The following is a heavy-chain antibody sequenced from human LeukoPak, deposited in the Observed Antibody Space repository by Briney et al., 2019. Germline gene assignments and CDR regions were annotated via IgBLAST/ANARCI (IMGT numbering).Heavy chain of an antibody. CDR2: INSDGSST. Sequence: GGSLRLSCAASGFTFSSYWMHWVRQAPGKGLVWVSRINSDGSSTSYADSVKGRFTISRDNAKNTLYLQMNSLKTEDTAVYYCVTDLVIKGYFDYWGQGALVTVSS. CDR3: VTDLVIKGYFDY. V-gene: IGHV3-74*01. J-gene: IGHJ4*02. D-gene: IGHD2-21*01. CDR1: GFTFSSYW.